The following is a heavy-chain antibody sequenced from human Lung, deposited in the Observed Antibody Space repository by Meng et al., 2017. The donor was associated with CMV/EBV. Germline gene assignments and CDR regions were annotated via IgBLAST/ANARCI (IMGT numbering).Heavy chain of an antibody. CDR2: ISYDGSNK. D-gene: IGHD5-18*01. V-gene: IGHV3-30*04. J-gene: IGHJ4*02. CDR1: GFTFSSYA. Sequence: LTXXASGFTFSSYAMHWVRQAPGKGLEWVAVISYDGSNKYYADSVKGRFTISRDNSKNTLYLQMNSLRAEDTAVYYCAREGYSYGFGGLFDYWGQGTLVXVSS. CDR3: AREGYSYGFGGLFDY.